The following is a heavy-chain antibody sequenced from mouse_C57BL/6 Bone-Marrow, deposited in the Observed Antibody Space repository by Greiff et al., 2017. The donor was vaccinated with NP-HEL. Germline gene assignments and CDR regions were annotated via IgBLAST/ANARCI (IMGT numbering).Heavy chain of an antibody. CDR3: ASYGNYDWYFDV. Sequence: VKLQESGPELVKPGASVKISCKASGYAFSSSWMNWVKQRPGKGLEWIGRFYPGDGDTNYNGKFKGKATLTADKSSSTAYMQLSSLTSEDSAVYFCASYGNYDWYFDVWGTGTTVTVSS. V-gene: IGHV1-82*01. CDR2: FYPGDGDT. J-gene: IGHJ1*03. CDR1: GYAFSSSW. D-gene: IGHD2-1*01.